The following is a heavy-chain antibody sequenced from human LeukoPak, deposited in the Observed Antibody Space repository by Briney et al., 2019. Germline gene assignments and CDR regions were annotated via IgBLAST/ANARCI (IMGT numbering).Heavy chain of an antibody. D-gene: IGHD1-26*01. V-gene: IGHV3-21*01. CDR1: GFAFSSYS. J-gene: IGHJ4*02. Sequence: GGSLRLSCAASGFAFSSYSMNWVRQAPGKGLEWVSSISSSSSYIYYADSVKGRFTISRDNAKNSLYLQMNSQRAEDTAVYYCARDLLVGASFDYWGQGTLVTVSS. CDR2: ISSSSSYI. CDR3: ARDLLVGASFDY.